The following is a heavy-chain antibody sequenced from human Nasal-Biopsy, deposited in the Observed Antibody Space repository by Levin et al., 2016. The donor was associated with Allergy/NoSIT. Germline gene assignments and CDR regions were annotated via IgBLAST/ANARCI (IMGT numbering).Heavy chain of an antibody. CDR1: GGSFINYY. V-gene: IGHV4-59*01. J-gene: IGHJ6*02. CDR3: ARDLRPRDSGSTSNGFYYGMDV. CDR2: IYSSGNT. Sequence: SETLSLTCSISGGSFINYYWSWIRQPPGKGLEYIGHIYSSGNTNYTPSLKSRVTMSLDMLKNQFSLKMTSVTAADTAVYYCARDLRPRDSGSTSNGFYYGMDVWGQGTTVTVSS. D-gene: IGHD3-10*01.